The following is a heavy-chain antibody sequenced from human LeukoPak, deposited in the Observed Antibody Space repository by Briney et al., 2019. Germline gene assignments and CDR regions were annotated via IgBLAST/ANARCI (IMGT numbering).Heavy chain of an antibody. CDR3: ASAGTSYGDQFFDY. Sequence: HSVKGRLTISRDNAKNSLYLQMNSLRAEDTAVYYCASAGTSYGDQFFDYWGQGTLVTVSS. V-gene: IGHV3-21*01. D-gene: IGHD4-17*01. J-gene: IGHJ4*02.